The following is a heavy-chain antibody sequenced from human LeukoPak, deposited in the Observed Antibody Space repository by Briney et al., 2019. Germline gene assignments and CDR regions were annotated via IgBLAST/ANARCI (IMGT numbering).Heavy chain of an antibody. CDR1: GYTFTSYA. V-gene: IGHV1-3*01. CDR3: ARVLLWFGESPFDY. D-gene: IGHD3-10*01. J-gene: IGHJ4*02. CDR2: INAGNGNT. Sequence: GASVKVSCKASGYTFTSYAMHWVRQAPGQRLEWMGWINAGNGNTKYSKKFQGRVTITRDTSASTAYMELSSLRSEDTAVYYCARVLLWFGESPFDYWGQGTLVTVSS.